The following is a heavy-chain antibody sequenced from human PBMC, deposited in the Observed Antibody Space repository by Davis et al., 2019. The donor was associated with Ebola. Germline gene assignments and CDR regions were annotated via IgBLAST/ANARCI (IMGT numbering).Heavy chain of an antibody. V-gene: IGHV1-69*13. J-gene: IGHJ6*03. Sequence: SVKVSCKASGYTFTGYYMHWVRQAPGQGLEWMGNIVPMFGTANYAQKFQHRLTISADESTSTAYMQLSSLRSEDTAVYYCARVSGLEWLFEGDYCYFMDVWGAGTAVSVSS. CDR1: GYTFTGYY. D-gene: IGHD3-3*01. CDR2: IVPMFGTA. CDR3: ARVSGLEWLFEGDYCYFMDV.